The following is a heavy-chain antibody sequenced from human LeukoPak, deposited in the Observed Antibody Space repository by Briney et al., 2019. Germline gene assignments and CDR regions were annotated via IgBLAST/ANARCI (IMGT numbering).Heavy chain of an antibody. Sequence: TSETLSLTCTVSGDSISGYYWSWIRQPPGKGLEWIAFIHSSGTTNYSPSLKSRVSISVDTSNNQFSLNVNSVTAADTAVYSCARGGASSAWFDPWGQGTLVTVSS. V-gene: IGHV4-59*01. CDR1: GDSISGYY. D-gene: IGHD6-25*01. CDR2: IHSSGTT. J-gene: IGHJ5*02. CDR3: ARGGASSAWFDP.